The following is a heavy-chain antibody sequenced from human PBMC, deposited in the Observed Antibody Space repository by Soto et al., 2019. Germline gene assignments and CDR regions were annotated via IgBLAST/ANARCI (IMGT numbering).Heavy chain of an antibody. CDR2: IYSGGST. J-gene: IGHJ4*02. CDR3: ARLYYDFWSGYYSPYDY. D-gene: IGHD3-3*01. Sequence: GGSLRLSCAASGFTFSSYAMSWVRQAPGKGLEWVSVIYSGGSTYYADSVKGRFTISRDNAKNSLYLQMNSLRAEDTAVYYCARLYYDFWSGYYSPYDYWGQGTLVTVSS. V-gene: IGHV3-66*01. CDR1: GFTFSSYA.